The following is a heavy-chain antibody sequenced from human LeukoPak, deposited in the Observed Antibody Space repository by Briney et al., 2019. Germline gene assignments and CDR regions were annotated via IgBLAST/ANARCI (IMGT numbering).Heavy chain of an antibody. CDR1: GFTVSTNY. Sequence: GSVRLSCAASGFTVSTNYMGWVGQAPGKGLEWVSVIYSGGNTYYADSVKGNFTISRDNSKNTLYLQMNSLRAENTAVYYCARDSGTKVGYFDCWGHRSLVPVSS. CDR3: ARDSGTKVGYFDC. V-gene: IGHV3-66*01. CDR2: IYSGGNT. J-gene: IGHJ4*03. D-gene: IGHD4-23*01.